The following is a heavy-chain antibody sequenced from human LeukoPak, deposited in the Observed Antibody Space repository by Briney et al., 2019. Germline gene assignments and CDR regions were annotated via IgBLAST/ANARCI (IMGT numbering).Heavy chain of an antibody. CDR1: GFTFSSYS. CDR2: INQDGRKK. CDR3: ARLYCGGDCHI. Sequence: GGSLRLSCAASGFTFSSYSMNWVRQAPGKGLEWVANINQDGRKKQYVDSVKGRFTISRDNAKNSLYLQMNSLRAEDTAVYYCARLYCGGDCHIWGQGTMVTVSS. D-gene: IGHD2-21*02. V-gene: IGHV3-7*01. J-gene: IGHJ3*02.